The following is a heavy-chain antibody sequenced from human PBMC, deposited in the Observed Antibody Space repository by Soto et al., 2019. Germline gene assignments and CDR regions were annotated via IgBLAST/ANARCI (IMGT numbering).Heavy chain of an antibody. J-gene: IGHJ4*02. Sequence: GGSLRLSCAASGFTFSSYAMHWVRQAPEKGLEWVSAITGSGAGTYYADSVKGRFTISRDNSKNTLHLQMNSLRAEDTALYSCAKTSSWSTFEYWGQGTLVTVSS. CDR1: GFTFSSYA. CDR3: AKTSSWSTFEY. V-gene: IGHV3-23*01. CDR2: ITGSGAGT. D-gene: IGHD6-19*01.